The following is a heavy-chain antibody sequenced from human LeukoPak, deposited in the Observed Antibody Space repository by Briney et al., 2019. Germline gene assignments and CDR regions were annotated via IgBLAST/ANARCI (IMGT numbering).Heavy chain of an antibody. V-gene: IGHV4-59*01. CDR3: ASLTYYYDSSGIGERADYYYYMDV. D-gene: IGHD3-22*01. Sequence: SEPLSVTCTGFGGAIYKYYWSWIRQPPGNERDWMGNIYYSGSTNYKPSLKSRVTISVDASKNQFFLKLSSVTAADTAVYYCASLTYYYDSSGIGERADYYYYMDVWGKGTTVTVSS. CDR2: IYYSGST. CDR1: GGAIYKYY. J-gene: IGHJ6*03.